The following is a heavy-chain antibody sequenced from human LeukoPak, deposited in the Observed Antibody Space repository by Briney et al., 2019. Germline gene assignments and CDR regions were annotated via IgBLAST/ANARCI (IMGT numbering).Heavy chain of an antibody. Sequence: GRSLRLSCAASGFTFSSYAMHWVRQARGKGLEWVAVISYDGSNKYYADSVKGRFTISRDNSKNTLYLQMNSLRAEDTAVYYCARDQEDTAMVFGAFDIWGQGTMVTVSS. CDR1: GFTFSSYA. D-gene: IGHD5-18*01. CDR3: ARDQEDTAMVFGAFDI. V-gene: IGHV3-30-3*01. J-gene: IGHJ3*02. CDR2: ISYDGSNK.